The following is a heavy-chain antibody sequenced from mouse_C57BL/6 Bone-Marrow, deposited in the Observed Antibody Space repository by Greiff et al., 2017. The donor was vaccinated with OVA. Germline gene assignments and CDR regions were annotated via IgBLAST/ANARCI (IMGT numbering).Heavy chain of an antibody. CDR1: GYSITSGYY. V-gene: IGHV3-6*01. D-gene: IGHD1-1*01. Sequence: EVKLMESGPGLVKPSQSLSLTCSVTGYSITSGYYWNWIRQFPGNKLEWMGYISYDGSNNYNPSLKNRISITRDTSKNQFFLKLKSVTTEDTATYYCAREGITTVVADYWGQGTTLTVSS. CDR3: AREGITTVVADY. J-gene: IGHJ2*01. CDR2: ISYDGSN.